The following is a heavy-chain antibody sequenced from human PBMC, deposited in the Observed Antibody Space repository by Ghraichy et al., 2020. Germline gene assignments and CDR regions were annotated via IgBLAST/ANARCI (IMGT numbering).Heavy chain of an antibody. CDR3: TRDASLPGYSYGRPLYGMDV. V-gene: IGHV3-21*01. CDR2: IGGSGRYR. Sequence: GGSLRFSCAASGFTFSSYTMNWVRQAPGKGLEWVSSIGGSGRYRYYADSLKGRFAISRDNAKNSLYLQMNSLSAEDAAVYYCTRDASLPGYSYGRPLYGMDVWGQGTMVTVTS. D-gene: IGHD5-18*01. J-gene: IGHJ6*02. CDR1: GFTFSSYT.